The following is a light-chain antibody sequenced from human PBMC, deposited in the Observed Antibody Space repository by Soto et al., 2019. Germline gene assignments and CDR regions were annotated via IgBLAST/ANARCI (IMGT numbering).Light chain of an antibody. CDR2: DVS. V-gene: IGLV2-14*01. J-gene: IGLJ2*01. CDR3: SSYISSNTLV. CDR1: SSDVGGYDY. Sequence: QSVLTQPASVSGSPGQSITISCTGTSSDVGGYDYVSWYQQHPGKAPKLMIYDVSNRPSGVSNRFSGSKSGSTASLTISGLQAEDEADYYCSSYISSNTLVFGGGTKVTVL.